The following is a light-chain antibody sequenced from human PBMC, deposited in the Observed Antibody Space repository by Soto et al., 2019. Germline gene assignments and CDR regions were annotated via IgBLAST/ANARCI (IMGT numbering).Light chain of an antibody. CDR2: EVT. CDR1: SSDVGHYNR. V-gene: IGLV2-18*02. CDR3: SSYTTSGTYV. Sequence: QSALTQPPSVSGSPGQSVTISCTGTSSDVGHYNRVSWYQQPPGTAPKLMIYEVTNRPSGVPDRFSGSKSGNTASLIISGLQAEDEADYYCSSYTTSGTYVFGPGTKLTVL. J-gene: IGLJ1*01.